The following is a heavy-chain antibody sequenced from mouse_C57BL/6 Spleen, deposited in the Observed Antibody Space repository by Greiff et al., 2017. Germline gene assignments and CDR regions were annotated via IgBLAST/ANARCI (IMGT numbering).Heavy chain of an antibody. Sequence: QVQLQQPGAELVRPGSSVKLSCKASGYTFTSYWMDWVKQRPGQGLEWIGNIYPSDSETHYNQQFKDKATLTVDKSSSTAYMQLSSLTSEDSAVYYCARPYYSNYVYYFDYWGQGTTLTVSS. D-gene: IGHD2-5*01. J-gene: IGHJ2*01. CDR2: IYPSDSET. CDR1: GYTFTSYW. CDR3: ARPYYSNYVYYFDY. V-gene: IGHV1-61*01.